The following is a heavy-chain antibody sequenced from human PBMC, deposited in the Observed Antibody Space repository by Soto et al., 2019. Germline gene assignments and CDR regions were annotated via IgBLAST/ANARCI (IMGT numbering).Heavy chain of an antibody. CDR1: GGSISSGGYY. D-gene: IGHD3-3*01. Sequence: SETLSLTCTVSGGSISSGGYYWSWIRQHPGKGLEWIGYIYYSGSTYYNPSLKSRVTISVDTSKNQFSLKLSSVTAADTAVYYCARGASYDFWSGYQAYYYYYMDVWGKGTTVTVSS. J-gene: IGHJ6*03. CDR3: ARGASYDFWSGYQAYYYYYMDV. V-gene: IGHV4-31*03. CDR2: IYYSGST.